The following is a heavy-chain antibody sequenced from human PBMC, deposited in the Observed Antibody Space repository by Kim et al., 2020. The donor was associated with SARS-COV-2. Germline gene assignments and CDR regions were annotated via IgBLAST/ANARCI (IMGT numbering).Heavy chain of an antibody. Sequence: SETLSLTCTVSGGSISSYYWSWIRQPPGKGLEWIGYIYYSGSTNYNPSLKSRVTISVDTSKNQFSLKLSSVTAADTAVYYCARDSPITIFGVVHNWFDPWGQGTLVTVSS. J-gene: IGHJ5*02. V-gene: IGHV4-59*01. CDR2: IYYSGST. CDR1: GGSISSYY. D-gene: IGHD3-3*01. CDR3: ARDSPITIFGVVHNWFDP.